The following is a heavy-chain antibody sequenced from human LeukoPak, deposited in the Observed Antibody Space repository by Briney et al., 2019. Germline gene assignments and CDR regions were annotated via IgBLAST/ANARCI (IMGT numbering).Heavy chain of an antibody. Sequence: SETLSLTCIVSGGSISSYYWSWIRQPAGKGLEWIGRMYFSRTPKYNPALESRVIMSVDTSKNQFSLKLTSVTAADTAVYYCARGAAIGAAGVFDSWGQGTLVIVSS. CDR2: MYFSRTP. CDR3: ARGAAIGAAGVFDS. CDR1: GGSISSYY. D-gene: IGHD6-13*01. V-gene: IGHV4-4*07. J-gene: IGHJ4*02.